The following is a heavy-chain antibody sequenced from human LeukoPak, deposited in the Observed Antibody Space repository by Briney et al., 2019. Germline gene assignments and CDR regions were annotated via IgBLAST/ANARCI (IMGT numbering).Heavy chain of an antibody. D-gene: IGHD1-7*01. CDR1: GGSFSDYY. J-gene: IGHJ4*02. CDR3: ARSFFQWNYGSCLDS. V-gene: IGHV3-7*01. Sequence: ETLSLTCAVYGGSFSDYYWSWVRQAPGKGLEWVANIKQDGSEKYYVDSVKGRFTISRDNSRSILYLQMNSLRPEDTAVYSCARSFFQWNYGSCLDSWGQGTLVTVSS. CDR2: IKQDGSEK.